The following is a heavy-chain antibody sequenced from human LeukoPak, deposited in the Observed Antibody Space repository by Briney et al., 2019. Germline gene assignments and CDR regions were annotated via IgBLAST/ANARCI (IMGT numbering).Heavy chain of an antibody. CDR1: GGTFSSYA. CDR3: ARESYSSGYSIDY. V-gene: IGHV1-69*05. CDR2: IIPIFGTA. J-gene: IGHJ4*02. D-gene: IGHD3-22*01. Sequence: ASVKVSXKASGGTFSSYAISWVRQAPGQGLEWMGGIIPIFGTANYAQKFQGRVTITTDESTSTAYMELSSLRSEDTAVYYCARESYSSGYSIDYWGQGTLVTVPS.